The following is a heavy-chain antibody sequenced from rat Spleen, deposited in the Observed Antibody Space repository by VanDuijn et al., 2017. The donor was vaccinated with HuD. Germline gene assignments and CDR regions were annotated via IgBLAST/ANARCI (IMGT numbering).Heavy chain of an antibody. Sequence: QVQLKESGPGLVQPSQTLSLTCTVSGSSLTSYNVHWVRQPPGKGLEWIAAISTGGNTYYNSGLKSRLGISRDTSKSQVFLKKNRLQTENTAIYFCVRERVPGFAFYFDYWGQGVIVTVSS. CDR3: VRERVPGFAFYFDY. D-gene: IGHD1-4*01. CDR2: ISTGGNT. V-gene: IGHV2S12*01. CDR1: GSSLTSYN. J-gene: IGHJ2*01.